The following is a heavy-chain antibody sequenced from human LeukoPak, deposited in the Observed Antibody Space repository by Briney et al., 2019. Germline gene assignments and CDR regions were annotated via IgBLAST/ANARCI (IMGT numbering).Heavy chain of an antibody. V-gene: IGHV4-34*01. CDR3: ARFTLLRAFDI. Sequence: PSETLSLTCAVYGGSFSGYYWSWIRQPPGKGLEWIGEINHSGSTNYNPSLKSRVTISVDTSKDQFSLKLSSVTAADTAVYYCARFTLLRAFDIWGQGTMVTASS. J-gene: IGHJ3*02. CDR2: INHSGST. CDR1: GGSFSGYY. D-gene: IGHD3-22*01.